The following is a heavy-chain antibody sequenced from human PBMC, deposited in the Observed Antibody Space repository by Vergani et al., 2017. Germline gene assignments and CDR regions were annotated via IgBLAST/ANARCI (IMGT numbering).Heavy chain of an antibody. CDR1: GFTFSSYG. J-gene: IGHJ4*02. CDR3: AKDQGGVVVAAMLDY. V-gene: IGHV3-33*06. D-gene: IGHD2-15*01. Sequence: VQLVESGGGVVQPGRSLRLSCAASGFTFSSYGMHWVRQAPGKGLEWVAVIWYDGSNKYYADSVKGRFTISRDNSKNTLYLQMNSLRAEDTAVYYCAKDQGGVVVAAMLDYWGQGTLVTVSS. CDR2: IWYDGSNK.